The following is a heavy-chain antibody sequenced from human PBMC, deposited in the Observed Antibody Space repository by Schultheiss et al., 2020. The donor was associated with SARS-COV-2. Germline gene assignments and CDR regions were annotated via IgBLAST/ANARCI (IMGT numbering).Heavy chain of an antibody. Sequence: GGSLRLSCAASGFTVSSNYMSWVRQAPGKGLEWVSAISGSGGSTYYADSVKGRFTISRDNSKNTLYLQMNSLRAEDTAVYYCAKSIAVAGIKNFDYWGQGTLVTVSS. CDR3: AKSIAVAGIKNFDY. V-gene: IGHV3-23*01. CDR2: ISGSGGST. CDR1: GFTVSSNY. D-gene: IGHD6-19*01. J-gene: IGHJ4*02.